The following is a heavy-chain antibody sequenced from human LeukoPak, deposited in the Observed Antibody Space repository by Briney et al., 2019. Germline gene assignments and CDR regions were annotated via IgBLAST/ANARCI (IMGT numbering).Heavy chain of an antibody. CDR3: AREGSVYYYDSSGYLDY. Sequence: SETLSLTCTVSGGSISSYYWSWIRQPPGKGLEWIGYIYYSGSTNYNPSLKSRVTTSVDTPKNQFSLKLSSVTAADTAVYYCAREGSVYYYDSSGYLDYWGQGTLVTVSS. D-gene: IGHD3-22*01. CDR1: GGSISSYY. V-gene: IGHV4-59*01. J-gene: IGHJ4*02. CDR2: IYYSGST.